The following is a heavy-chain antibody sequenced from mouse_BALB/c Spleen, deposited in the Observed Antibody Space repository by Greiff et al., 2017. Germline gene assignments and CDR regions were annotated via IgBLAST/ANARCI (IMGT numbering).Heavy chain of an antibody. CDR1: GFTFSSYY. CDR3: ARRPDGYYVEPYAMDY. Sequence: EVKLMESGGGLVKLGGSLKLSCAASGFTFSSYYMSWVRQTPEKRLELVAAINSNGGSTYYPDTVKGRFTISRDNAKNTLYLQMSSLKSEDTALYYCARRPDGYYVEPYAMDYWGQGTSVTVSS. J-gene: IGHJ4*01. D-gene: IGHD2-3*01. V-gene: IGHV5-6-2*01. CDR2: INSNGGST.